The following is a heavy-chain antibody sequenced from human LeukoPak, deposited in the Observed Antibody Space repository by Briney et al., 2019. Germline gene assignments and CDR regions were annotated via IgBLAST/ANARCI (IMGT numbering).Heavy chain of an antibody. Sequence: PGGSLRLSCAASGFAFSTYWMDWVRQAPGKGLEWVSAISGSGGSTYYADSVKGRFTISRDNSKNTLYLQMNSLRAEDTAVYYCAKDRGLLSWNPTAYDYWGQGTLVTVSS. J-gene: IGHJ4*02. CDR1: GFAFSTYW. CDR3: AKDRGLLSWNPTAYDY. V-gene: IGHV3-23*01. D-gene: IGHD1-1*01. CDR2: ISGSGGST.